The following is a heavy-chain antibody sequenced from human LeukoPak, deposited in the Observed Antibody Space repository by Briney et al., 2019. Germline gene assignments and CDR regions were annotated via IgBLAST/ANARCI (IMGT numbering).Heavy chain of an antibody. CDR2: IWYDGSNK. V-gene: IGHV3-33*01. J-gene: IGHJ4*02. D-gene: IGHD2-15*01. CDR3: ARAISYCSGGSCYSVEY. Sequence: PGGSLRLSCAASGFTFSSYGMRWVRQAPGKGLEWVAVIWYDGSNKYYADSVKGRFTISRDNSKNTLYLQMNSLRAEDTAVYYCARAISYCSGGSCYSVEYWGQGTLVTVCS. CDR1: GFTFSSYG.